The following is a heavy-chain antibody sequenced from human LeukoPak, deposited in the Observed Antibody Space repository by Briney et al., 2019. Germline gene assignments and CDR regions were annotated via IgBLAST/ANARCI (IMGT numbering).Heavy chain of an antibody. D-gene: IGHD3-9*01. J-gene: IGHJ3*02. CDR1: GFTFDDYA. CDR3: AKDSTYDILTGYYAFGI. Sequence: PGGSLRLSCAASGFTFDDYAMHWVRQAPGKGLEWVSGISWNSGSIGYADSVKGRFTISRDDAKNSLYLQMNSLRAEDTALYYCAKDSTYDILTGYYAFGIWGQGTMVTVSS. CDR2: ISWNSGSI. V-gene: IGHV3-9*01.